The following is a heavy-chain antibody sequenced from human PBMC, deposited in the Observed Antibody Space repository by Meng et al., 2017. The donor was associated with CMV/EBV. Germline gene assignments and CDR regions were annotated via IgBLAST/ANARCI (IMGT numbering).Heavy chain of an antibody. D-gene: IGHD6-13*01. V-gene: IGHV1-46*01. J-gene: IGHJ6*02. CDR2: INPSGGST. CDR1: GGTFTSYY. Sequence: ASVKVSCKASGGTFTSYYMHWVRQAPGQGLEWMGIINPSGGSTSYAQKFQGRVTMTRDTSTSTVYMELSSLRSEDTAVYYCARDRAHYSSSWSSDYGMDVWGQGTTVTVSS. CDR3: ARDRAHYSSSWSSDYGMDV.